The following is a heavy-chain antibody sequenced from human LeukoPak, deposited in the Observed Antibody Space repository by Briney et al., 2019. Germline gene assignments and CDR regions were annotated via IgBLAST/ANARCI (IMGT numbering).Heavy chain of an antibody. V-gene: IGHV3-30*02. CDR1: GFTFSSYG. J-gene: IGHJ4*02. CDR3: AKESDIVVVPAAPWDY. Sequence: GGSLRLSCAASGFTFSSYGMHWVRQAPGKGLEWVAFIRYDGSNKYYADSVKGRFTISRDNSKNTLYLQMNSLRAEDTAVYYCAKESDIVVVPAAPWDYWGQGTLVTVSS. D-gene: IGHD2-2*01. CDR2: IRYDGSNK.